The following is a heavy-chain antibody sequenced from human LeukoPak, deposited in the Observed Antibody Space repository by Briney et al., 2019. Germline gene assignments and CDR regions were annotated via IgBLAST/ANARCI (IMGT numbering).Heavy chain of an antibody. CDR2: VFYTGNT. D-gene: IGHD2/OR15-2a*01. CDR3: ARHPFSSPFDY. V-gene: IGHV4-59*08. Sequence: SETLSLTCAVYGGSFSGYYWSWIRQPPGKGLEWIGYVFYTGNTDYNPSLKSRVTISLDTSKNQFSLRLTSVTAADTAVYYCARHPFSSPFDYWGQGTLVTVSS. CDR1: GGSFSGYY. J-gene: IGHJ4*02.